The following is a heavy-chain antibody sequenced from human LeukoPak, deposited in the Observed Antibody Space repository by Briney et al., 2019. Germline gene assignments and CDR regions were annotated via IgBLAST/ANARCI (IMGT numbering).Heavy chain of an antibody. CDR2: ISPNGGST. Sequence: APVKVSCKASGYAFTTYYIHWLRQAPGQGPEWMGIISPNGGSTSYAQKFQGRVTMARDTSTSTVYMELSSLKSEDTAVYYCARDITVTDHDIGYWGQGTLVTVSS. CDR1: GYAFTTYY. J-gene: IGHJ4*02. V-gene: IGHV1-46*01. CDR3: ARDITVTDHDIGY. D-gene: IGHD3-10*01.